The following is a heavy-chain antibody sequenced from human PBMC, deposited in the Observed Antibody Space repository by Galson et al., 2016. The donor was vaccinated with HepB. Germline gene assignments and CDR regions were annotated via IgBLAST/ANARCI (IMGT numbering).Heavy chain of an antibody. D-gene: IGHD2-2*01. J-gene: IGHJ6*02. CDR3: ARDTIVLVPAANYYYYYGMDV. Sequence: TLSLTCTVSGGSISSGSHYWNWIRQHPGMGLEWIGYIYHSGSTYYNPSLKSRVTISVDTSKNQFSLKLSSVTAADTAVYYCARDTIVLVPAANYYYYYGMDVWGRGTTVTVSS. CDR1: GGSISSGSHY. CDR2: IYHSGST. V-gene: IGHV4-31*03.